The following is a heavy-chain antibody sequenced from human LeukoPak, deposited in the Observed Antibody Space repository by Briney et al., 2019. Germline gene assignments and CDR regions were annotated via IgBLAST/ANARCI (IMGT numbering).Heavy chain of an antibody. J-gene: IGHJ4*02. CDR2: IYSGGST. CDR3: ASRVVVPAAIPGPFDY. V-gene: IGHV3-53*01. CDR1: GFTVSSNY. Sequence: PGGSLRLSCAASGFTVSSNYMSWVRQAPGKGLEWVSVIYSGGSTYYADSVKGRFTISRDNSKNTLYLQMNSLRAEDTAVYYCASRVVVPAAIPGPFDYWGQGTLVTVSS. D-gene: IGHD2-2*02.